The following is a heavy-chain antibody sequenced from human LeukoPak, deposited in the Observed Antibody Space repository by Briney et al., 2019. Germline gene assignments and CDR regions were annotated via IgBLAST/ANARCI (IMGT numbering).Heavy chain of an antibody. J-gene: IGHJ6*02. Sequence: GGSLRLSCAASGFTVTSNYMSWVRQAPGKGLEWVSAISGSGGSTYYADSVKGRFTISRDNSKNTLYLQMNSLRAEDTAVYYCAKDSRRHDYYYYGMDVWGQGTTVTVSS. CDR2: ISGSGGST. CDR1: GFTVTSNY. D-gene: IGHD2/OR15-2a*01. V-gene: IGHV3-23*01. CDR3: AKDSRRHDYYYYGMDV.